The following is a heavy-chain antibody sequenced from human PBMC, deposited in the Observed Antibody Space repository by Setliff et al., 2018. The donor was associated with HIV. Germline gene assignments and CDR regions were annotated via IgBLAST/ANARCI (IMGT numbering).Heavy chain of an antibody. Sequence: GASVKVSCKASGGTFSSYAISWVRQAPGQGLEWMGGIIPILGIASYAQKFQGRVTITADKSTSTAYMELSSLRSEDTAVYYCARDPHRRDGYNFDSWGQGSLVTVSS. CDR1: GGTFSSYA. V-gene: IGHV1-69*10. CDR2: IIPILGIA. D-gene: IGHD2-21*02. CDR3: ARDPHRRDGYNFDS. J-gene: IGHJ4*02.